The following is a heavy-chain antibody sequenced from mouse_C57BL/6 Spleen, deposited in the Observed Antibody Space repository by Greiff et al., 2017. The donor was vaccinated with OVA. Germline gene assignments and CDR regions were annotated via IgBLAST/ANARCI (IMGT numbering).Heavy chain of an antibody. D-gene: IGHD1-1*01. J-gene: IGHJ4*01. V-gene: IGHV1-9*01. CDR2: ILPGSGST. CDR3: ARGGTVVADYDAMDY. CDR1: GYTFTGYW. Sequence: QVQLQQSGAELMKPGASVKLSCKATGYTFTGYWIEWVKQRPGHGLEWIGEILPGSGSTYYHEQFKGQATFTADTSSNTAYKQLSSLTTEDSASYYGARGGTVVADYDAMDYWGQGTSVTVSS.